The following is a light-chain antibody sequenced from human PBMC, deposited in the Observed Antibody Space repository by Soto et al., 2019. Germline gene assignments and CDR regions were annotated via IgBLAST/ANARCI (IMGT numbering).Light chain of an antibody. CDR3: QQYHDVPIT. CDR2: DAS. Sequence: DIQMTQSPSSLSASVGDRVTITCQASQDIGNFLNWYQQKPGKSPELLIYDASNLQTGVPPRFSGSGSGTDFSFTINSLQPEDFATYYCQQYHDVPITFGQGTRLE. J-gene: IGKJ5*01. CDR1: QDIGNF. V-gene: IGKV1-33*01.